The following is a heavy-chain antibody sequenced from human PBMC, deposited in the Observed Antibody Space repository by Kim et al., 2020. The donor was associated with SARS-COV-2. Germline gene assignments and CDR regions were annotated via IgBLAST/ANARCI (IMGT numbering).Heavy chain of an antibody. D-gene: IGHD3-10*01. Sequence: ASVKVSCKVSGYTLTELSMHWVRQAPGKGLEWMGGFDPEDGETIYAQKFQGRVTMTEDTSTDTAYMELSSLRSEDTAVYYCATDRHYGSGSYYSNYYYGMDVWGQGTTVTVSS. CDR3: ATDRHYGSGSYYSNYYYGMDV. V-gene: IGHV1-24*01. CDR2: FDPEDGET. J-gene: IGHJ6*02. CDR1: GYTLTELS.